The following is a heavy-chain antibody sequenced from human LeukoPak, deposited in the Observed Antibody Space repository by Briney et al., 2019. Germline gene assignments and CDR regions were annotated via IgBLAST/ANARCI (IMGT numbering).Heavy chain of an antibody. D-gene: IGHD6-19*01. CDR1: GGSISSGSYY. CDR3: AKDQIYRAVAGTAALDY. J-gene: IGHJ4*02. V-gene: IGHV4-61*02. CDR2: IYTSGST. Sequence: PSETLSLTCTVSGGSISSGSYYWSWIRQPAGKGLEWIGRIYTSGSTNYNPSLKSRVTISVGTSKNQFSLKLSSVTAADTAVYYCAKDQIYRAVAGTAALDYWGQGTLVTVSS.